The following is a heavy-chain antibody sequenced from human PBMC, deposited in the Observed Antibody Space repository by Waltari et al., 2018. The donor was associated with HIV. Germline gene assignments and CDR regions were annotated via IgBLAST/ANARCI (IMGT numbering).Heavy chain of an antibody. V-gene: IGHV3-74*01. J-gene: IGHJ4*02. CDR1: GFPFRRYW. CDR2: INSDGSST. Sequence: EVQLVESGGGLVQPGGSLRLSCAASGFPFRRYWMPWVRQAPGKGLVWVSRINSDGSSTNYADSVKGRFTISRDNAKNTVYLQMNSLRAEDTALYYCASLYNYVWGSPPPFDYWGQGTLVTVSS. CDR3: ASLYNYVWGSPPPFDY. D-gene: IGHD3-16*01.